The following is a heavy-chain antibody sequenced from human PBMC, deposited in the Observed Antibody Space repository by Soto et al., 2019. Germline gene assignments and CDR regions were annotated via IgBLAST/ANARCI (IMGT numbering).Heavy chain of an antibody. CDR3: AKEREEMATQYGMDV. J-gene: IGHJ6*02. CDR1: GFTFSSYG. V-gene: IGHV3-30*18. Sequence: GSLRLSCAASGFTFSSYGMHWVRQAPGKGLEWVAVISYDGSNKYYADSVKGRFTISRDNSKNTLYLQMNSLRAEDTAVYYCAKEREEMATQYGMDVWGQGTTVTVSS. D-gene: IGHD5-12*01. CDR2: ISYDGSNK.